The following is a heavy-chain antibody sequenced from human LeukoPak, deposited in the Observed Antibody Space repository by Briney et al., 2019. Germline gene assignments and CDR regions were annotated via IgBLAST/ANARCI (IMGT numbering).Heavy chain of an antibody. CDR3: ARHDFWIRRDWFDP. V-gene: IGHV1-18*01. Sequence: GASVKVSCKASGYTFTSYDVNWVRQAAGQGLEWMGWISAYNGNTNYAQKLQGRVTMTTDTSTSTAYMELRSLRSDDTAVYYCARHDFWIRRDWFDPWGQGTLVTVSS. J-gene: IGHJ5*02. CDR2: ISAYNGNT. CDR1: GYTFTSYD. D-gene: IGHD3-3*01.